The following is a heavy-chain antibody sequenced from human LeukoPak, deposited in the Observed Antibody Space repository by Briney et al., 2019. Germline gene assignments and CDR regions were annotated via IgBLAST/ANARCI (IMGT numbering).Heavy chain of an antibody. D-gene: IGHD5-12*01. V-gene: IGHV4-59*01. CDR1: GASTSHFY. CDR3: ARSAEWLRNAFDI. CDR2: MHNSGNS. J-gene: IGHJ3*02. Sequence: SETLSLSCTVSGASTSHFYWNWIRQPPGKGLECIGYMHNSGNSKHSPSLKSRVTISIDTSKNHFSLQLTSVTAADTAIYYCARSAEWLRNAFDIWGQGTMVSVSS.